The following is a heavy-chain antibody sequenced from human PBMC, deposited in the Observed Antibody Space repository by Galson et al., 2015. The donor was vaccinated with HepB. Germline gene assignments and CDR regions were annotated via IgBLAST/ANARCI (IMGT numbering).Heavy chain of an antibody. CDR1: GGSFSGYY. D-gene: IGHD3-3*01. CDR2: INHSGST. V-gene: IGHV4-34*01. J-gene: IGHJ6*02. Sequence: ETLSLTCAVYGGSFSGYYWSWIRQPPGKGLEWIGDINHSGSTNYNPSLKSRVTISVDTSKNQFSLKLSSVTAADTAVYYCARGELTIFGVETYYYYGMDVWGQGTTVTVSS. CDR3: ARGELTIFGVETYYYYGMDV.